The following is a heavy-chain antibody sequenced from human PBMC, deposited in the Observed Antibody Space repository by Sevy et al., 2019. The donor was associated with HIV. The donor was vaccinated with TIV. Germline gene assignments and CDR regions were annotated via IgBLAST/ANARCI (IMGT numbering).Heavy chain of an antibody. CDR1: GFTFSDYY. Sequence: GGSLRLSCAASGFTFSDYYMSWIRQAPGKGLEWVSYISSSGSTIYYADSVKGRFTISRDNAKNSLYLQMNSLRAEDTAVYYCAREGIMITFGGVIVRGGVDYWGQGTLVTVSS. CDR3: AREGIMITFGGVIVRGGVDY. V-gene: IGHV3-11*01. CDR2: ISSSGSTI. J-gene: IGHJ4*02. D-gene: IGHD3-16*02.